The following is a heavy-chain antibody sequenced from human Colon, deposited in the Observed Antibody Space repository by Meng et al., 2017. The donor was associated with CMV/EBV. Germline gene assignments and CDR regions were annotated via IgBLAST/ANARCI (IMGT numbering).Heavy chain of an antibody. CDR1: GFTFSSFA. CDR2: ISYDGSSE. D-gene: IGHD6-13*01. J-gene: IGHJ4*02. Sequence: VMLVESGGGVGQSGRSLRLSCSASGFTFSSFALHWVRQAPGKGLEWVAVISYDGSSEHYADSVKGRFTISRDNSKNTLYLQMNSLRTEDTSVYYCVRSYSSSWHNFDYWGQGTLVTVSS. CDR3: VRSYSSSWHNFDY. V-gene: IGHV3-30*04.